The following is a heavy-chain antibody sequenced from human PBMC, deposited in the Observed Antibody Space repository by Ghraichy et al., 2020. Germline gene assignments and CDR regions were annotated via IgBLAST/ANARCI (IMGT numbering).Heavy chain of an antibody. Sequence: SETLSLTCAVYGESLSGYYWSWIRQPPGKGLEWIGEIIHSGSSSYNSSLKSRVTISVDTSKNQFSLKLNSVTAADTAVYYCARGGGYCSSSSCQEYWGQGTLVTVSS. J-gene: IGHJ4*02. V-gene: IGHV4-34*01. CDR3: ARGGGYCSSSSCQEY. CDR1: GESLSGYY. CDR2: IIHSGSS. D-gene: IGHD2-2*01.